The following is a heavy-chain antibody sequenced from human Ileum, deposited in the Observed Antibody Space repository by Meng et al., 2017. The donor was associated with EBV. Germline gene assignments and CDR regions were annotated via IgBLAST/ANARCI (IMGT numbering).Heavy chain of an antibody. CDR1: GVPFSRLA. V-gene: IGHV1-69*18. CDR2: INPCVGTT. Sequence: QVEAGAVWGEGEEAWALSDGSLKASGVPFSRLAHTWVRQAPGQGLEWMGMINPCVGTTSYAQRFQGRVTMSGDEPTSTAYMELSSLRSEDTAVYYCASMPRVFSGFADWGQGTLVTVSS. D-gene: IGHD3-3*02. J-gene: IGHJ4*02. CDR3: ASMPRVFSGFAD.